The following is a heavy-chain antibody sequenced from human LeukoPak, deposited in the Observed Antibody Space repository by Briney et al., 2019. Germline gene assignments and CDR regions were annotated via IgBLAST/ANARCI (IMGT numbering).Heavy chain of an antibody. D-gene: IGHD6-6*01. CDR3: AKKLPDASSYFDS. CDR2: IGSGGYR. Sequence: GGSLRLSCAASGFTFTSYAVTWVRQAPGKGLEYVSSIGSGGYRFYGGSVKGRFSISRDNSQNTVYLQMNSLRGEDTAIYFCAKKLPDASSYFDSWGQGILVTASS. V-gene: IGHV3-23*01. CDR1: GFTFTSYA. J-gene: IGHJ4*02.